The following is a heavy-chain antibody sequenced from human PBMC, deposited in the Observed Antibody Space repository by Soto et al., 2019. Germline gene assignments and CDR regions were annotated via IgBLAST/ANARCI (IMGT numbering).Heavy chain of an antibody. V-gene: IGHV1-2*02. J-gene: IGHJ6*02. Sequence: QVQLVQSGAEVKKPGASVKVSCRTSGYTFSGFYIHWVRQAPGQGLESMGWIYPDSGGTDYAQKFQGRVTMTRDTSISTAYMELSRLRSDDTAVYYCPRARSYSTGWPQLDPGAELSYYDAMDVWGQGTTVTVSS. CDR3: PRARSYSTGWPQLDPGAELSYYDAMDV. CDR2: IYPDSGGT. D-gene: IGHD6-19*01. CDR1: GYTFSGFY.